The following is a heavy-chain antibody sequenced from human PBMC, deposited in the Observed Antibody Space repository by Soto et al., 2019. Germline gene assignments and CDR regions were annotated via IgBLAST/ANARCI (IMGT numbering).Heavy chain of an antibody. V-gene: IGHV1-46*01. CDR1: GYTFTSYY. D-gene: IGHD3-10*01. Sequence: QVQLVQSGAEVKKPGASVKVSCKASGYTFTSYYMHWVRQAPGQGLEWMGIINPSGGSTSYAQKFQGRVTMTRDTSTSTVYMELSSLRSEDTAVYYCASLNRGGSGTGDAFDIWGQGTMVTVSS. CDR3: ASLNRGGSGTGDAFDI. J-gene: IGHJ3*02. CDR2: INPSGGST.